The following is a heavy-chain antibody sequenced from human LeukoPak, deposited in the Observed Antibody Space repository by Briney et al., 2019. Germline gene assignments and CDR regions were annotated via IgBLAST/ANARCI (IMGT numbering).Heavy chain of an antibody. CDR1: GFTFSSYA. J-gene: IGHJ4*02. Sequence: PGGSLRLSCAASGFTFSSYAMSWVRQTPGKGLEWVSAISSSGGSTYYAASVKGRFTISRDNSKNTLYLQMNSLRAEDTALYYCAEGFRGYTYGFDDWGQGALVTVSS. CDR3: AEGFRGYTYGFDD. CDR2: ISSSGGST. D-gene: IGHD5-18*01. V-gene: IGHV3-23*01.